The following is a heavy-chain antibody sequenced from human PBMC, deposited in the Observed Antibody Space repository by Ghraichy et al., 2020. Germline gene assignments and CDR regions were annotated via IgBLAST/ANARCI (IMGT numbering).Heavy chain of an antibody. Sequence: SETLSLTCTVSGGSISSSSYYWGWIRQPPGKGLEWIASIYYSGNTYYSPSLKSRVTILVDTSKNQFSLKLSSVTAADTAVYYCASTHCGGDCYDQENFFDYWGQGTLVTVSS. CDR3: ASTHCGGDCYDQENFFDY. D-gene: IGHD2-21*02. J-gene: IGHJ4*02. V-gene: IGHV4-39*01. CDR1: GGSISSSSYY. CDR2: IYYSGNT.